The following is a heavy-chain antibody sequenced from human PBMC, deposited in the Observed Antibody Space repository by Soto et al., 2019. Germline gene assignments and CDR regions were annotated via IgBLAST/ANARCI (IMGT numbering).Heavy chain of an antibody. CDR1: GFTFDSYA. CDR2: ISDTGSST. V-gene: IGHV3-23*01. CDR3: AKGLHYSDSSGSRVSAEYLRH. D-gene: IGHD3-22*01. J-gene: IGHJ1*01. Sequence: EVQLLESGGGVVQPGGSLRLSCAASGFTFDSYAMSWVRQAPGKGLDWVSAISDTGSSTYYADSLKGRFTVARDNSKNTLFLQMNSLRAEDTAVYYCAKGLHYSDSSGSRVSAEYLRHWGQGTLVTVSS.